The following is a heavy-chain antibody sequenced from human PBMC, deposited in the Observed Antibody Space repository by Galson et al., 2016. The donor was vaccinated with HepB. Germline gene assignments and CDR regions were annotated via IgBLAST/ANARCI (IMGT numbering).Heavy chain of an antibody. J-gene: IGHJ4*02. Sequence: SVKVSCKASGYTFTRYGISWVRQAPGQGLEWMGWISAYNDNTNYAQKFQGRVTLTTDTSTSTAYMELRSLRSDDTAVYYCARDPFYYDNSGLSFDYWGQGTLVTVSS. V-gene: IGHV1-18*01. D-gene: IGHD3-22*01. CDR2: ISAYNDNT. CDR1: GYTFTRYG. CDR3: ARDPFYYDNSGLSFDY.